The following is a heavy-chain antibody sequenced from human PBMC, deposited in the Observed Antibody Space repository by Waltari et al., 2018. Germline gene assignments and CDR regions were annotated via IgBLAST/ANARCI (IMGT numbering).Heavy chain of an antibody. J-gene: IGHJ5*02. CDR3: ARDYAEGWFDP. CDR2: MNPNSGNT. CDR1: RYTFPSYD. Sequence: QVQLLQSGAEVHKPGASVKVSCKASRYTFPSYDIHLWRQAPGQGLEWMGWMNPNSGNTGYAQKFQGRVTITRNTSISTAYMELSSLRSEDTAVYYCARDYAEGWFDPWGQGTLVTVSS. V-gene: IGHV1-8*03. D-gene: IGHD4-17*01.